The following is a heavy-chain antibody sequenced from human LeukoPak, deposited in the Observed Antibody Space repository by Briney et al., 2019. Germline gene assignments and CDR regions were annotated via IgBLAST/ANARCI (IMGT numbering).Heavy chain of an antibody. J-gene: IGHJ6*03. V-gene: IGHV1-8*01. CDR1: GYTFTSYD. CDR3: ARGLLRRRITMVRGVIHYYMDV. Sequence: GASVKVSCKASGYTFTSYDINWVRQATGQGLEWMGWMNPNSGNTGYAQKFQGRVTMTRNTSISTAYMELSSLRSEDTAVYYCARGLLRRRITMVRGVIHYYMDVWGKGTTVTVS. D-gene: IGHD3-10*01. CDR2: MNPNSGNT.